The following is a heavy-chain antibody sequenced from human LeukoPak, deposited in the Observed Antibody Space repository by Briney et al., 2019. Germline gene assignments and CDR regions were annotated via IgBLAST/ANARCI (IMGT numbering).Heavy chain of an antibody. CDR3: ARVKWELRNYYDMDV. D-gene: IGHD1-26*01. CDR1: GFTLSSYE. J-gene: IGHJ6*02. Sequence: PGGSLRLSPAASGFTLSSYETNWVPQAPGKGLERVSYISSSGSTIYYADSVKGRFTISRDNAKNSLYLQMNSLRAEDTAVYYCARVKWELRNYYDMDVWGQGTTVTVSS. CDR2: ISSSGSTI. V-gene: IGHV3-48*03.